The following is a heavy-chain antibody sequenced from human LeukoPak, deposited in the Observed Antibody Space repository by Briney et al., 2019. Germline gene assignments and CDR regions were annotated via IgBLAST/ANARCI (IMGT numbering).Heavy chain of an antibody. CDR2: VYYTGIA. J-gene: IGHJ3*02. D-gene: IGHD1-26*01. V-gene: IGHV4-39*07. Sequence: PSETLSLTCTVSGGSISSYYWGWIRQPPGKGLEWIGSVYYTGIAYYNPSLKSRVTISVDTSKNQFSLNLSSVTAADTAVYFCARSSGNYKGDAFDIWGQGTMVTVSS. CDR3: ARSSGNYKGDAFDI. CDR1: GGSISSYY.